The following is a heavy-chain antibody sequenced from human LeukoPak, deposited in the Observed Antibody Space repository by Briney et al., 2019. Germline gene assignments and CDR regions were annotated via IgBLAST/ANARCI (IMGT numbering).Heavy chain of an antibody. J-gene: IGHJ4*02. CDR2: INQDGSEK. CDR1: GLWVGSFW. Sequence: GRSLTPACAVSGLWVGSFWMSWVRQAPGKGLGWVANINQDGSEKYFVDSVMGRFNISRDNSKNSLHLQMNTLRAEGTAVYYCARERDGRFFDYWGQGTLVTVSS. V-gene: IGHV3-7*01. D-gene: IGHD5-24*01. CDR3: ARERDGRFFDY.